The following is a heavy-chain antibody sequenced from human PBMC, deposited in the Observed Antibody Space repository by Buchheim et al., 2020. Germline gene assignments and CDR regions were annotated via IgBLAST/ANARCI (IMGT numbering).Heavy chain of an antibody. V-gene: IGHV3-7*01. CDR1: GFTFSRYW. J-gene: IGHJ6*02. CDR3: TSSYGMDV. Sequence: EVQLVESGGGLVQPGGSPRLSCAASGFTFSRYWMSWVRQAPGKGLEWVANIKQDVSEIYYVDSVKGRFTISRDNATNSLYPQMNSLRAEDTAVYYCTSSYGMDVWGQGTT. CDR2: IKQDVSEI. D-gene: IGHD6-6*01.